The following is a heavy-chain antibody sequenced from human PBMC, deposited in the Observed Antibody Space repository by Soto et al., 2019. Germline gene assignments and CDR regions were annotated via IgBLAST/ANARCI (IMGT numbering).Heavy chain of an antibody. Sequence: PSQTLSLTCAISGDSVSSNSAAWNWIRQSPSRGLEWLGRTYYRSKWYNDYAVSVKSRITINPDTSKNQFSLQLNSVTPEDTAVYYCARDLYGSGSYYFYYYYGMDVSGPGTTVTVSS. CDR1: GDSVSSNSAA. CDR2: TYYRSKWYN. V-gene: IGHV6-1*01. J-gene: IGHJ6*02. CDR3: ARDLYGSGSYYFYYYYGMDV. D-gene: IGHD3-10*01.